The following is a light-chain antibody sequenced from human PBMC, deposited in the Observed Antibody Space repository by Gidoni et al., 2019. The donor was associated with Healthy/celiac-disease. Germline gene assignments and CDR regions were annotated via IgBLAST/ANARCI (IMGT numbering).Light chain of an antibody. CDR2: GAS. CDR3: QQYGSSPYT. J-gene: IGKJ2*01. V-gene: IGKV3-20*01. CDR1: QSISSIY. Sequence: DIVLTQSRGTLSLTPGERATLSGRASQSISSIYLAWYQQKPGQAPRLHIYGASSRATGIPDRFSGSGSGTDFTLTISRLEPEDFAVYYCQQYGSSPYTFGQGTKLEIK.